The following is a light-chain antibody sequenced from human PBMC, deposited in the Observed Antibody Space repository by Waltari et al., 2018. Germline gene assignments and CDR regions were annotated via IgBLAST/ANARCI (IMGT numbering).Light chain of an antibody. Sequence: DIQMTQSPSTLSASAGDRGTITCRASESISSCLAWYQQKPGKAPKLLIYKASTLETGVPSRFRGSESGTEFTLTISSLQPDDFASYYCQQYKSFPLTFGGGTKVEI. J-gene: IGKJ4*01. CDR2: KAS. V-gene: IGKV1-5*03. CDR3: QQYKSFPLT. CDR1: ESISSC.